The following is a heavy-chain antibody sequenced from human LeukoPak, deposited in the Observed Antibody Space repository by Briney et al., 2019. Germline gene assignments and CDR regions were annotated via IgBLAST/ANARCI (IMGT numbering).Heavy chain of an antibody. CDR2: IYSGGST. Sequence: GGSLRLSCAASGFTVINTYISWVRQAPGKGLEWVSVIYSGGSTYYGDSVRGRFIMSRANSKNTLYLHMNSLRAEDTAVYYCARDIHSSGWYVGFDNWGQGTLVTVSS. J-gene: IGHJ4*02. V-gene: IGHV3-66*01. CDR1: GFTVINTY. CDR3: ARDIHSSGWYVGFDN. D-gene: IGHD6-13*01.